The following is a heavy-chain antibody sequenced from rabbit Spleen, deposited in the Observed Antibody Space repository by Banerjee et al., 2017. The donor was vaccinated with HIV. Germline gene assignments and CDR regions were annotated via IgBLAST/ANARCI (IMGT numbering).Heavy chain of an antibody. CDR3: AGSLATAYDNGFNF. CDR1: GFSFIAGYY. J-gene: IGHJ4*01. CDR2: IHGGTRNNI. Sequence: QSLEESGGDLVKPGASLTLTCTASGFSFIAGYYMCWVRQAPGKGLEWIACIHGGTRNNIYYASWAKGRFTISKAASTTVTLQMTGLTAADTATYLCAGSLATAYDNGFNFWGPGTLVTVS. D-gene: IGHD6-1*01. V-gene: IGHV1S40*01.